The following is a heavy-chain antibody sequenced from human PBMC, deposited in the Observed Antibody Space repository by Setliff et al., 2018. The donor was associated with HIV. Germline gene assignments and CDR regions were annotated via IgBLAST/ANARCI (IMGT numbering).Heavy chain of an antibody. D-gene: IGHD3-22*01. J-gene: IGHJ4*02. Sequence: PSETLSLTCTVSGASMSSGDYYWSWIRQPPGKGLEWIGYIYYSGNSYYNPSLKSRVTLSVDTSKNQFSLKLSSVTAADTAVYYCVGYDSGGYYYGRGHWGQGTLVTVSS. CDR1: GASMSSGDYY. V-gene: IGHV4-30-4*08. CDR2: IYYSGNS. CDR3: VGYDSGGYYYGRGH.